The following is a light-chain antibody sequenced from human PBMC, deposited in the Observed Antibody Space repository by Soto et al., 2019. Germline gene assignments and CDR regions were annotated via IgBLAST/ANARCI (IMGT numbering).Light chain of an antibody. V-gene: IGKV1-5*01. CDR2: DAS. CDR3: QQYNSYSLWT. CDR1: QSISSW. Sequence: IQMTQSPSTLSASVGDRVTITCGASQSISSWLAWYQQKPGKAPKLLIYDASSLESGVPSRFSGSGSGTEFTLTISSLQPDDFATYYCQQYNSYSLWTFGQGTKVDIK. J-gene: IGKJ1*01.